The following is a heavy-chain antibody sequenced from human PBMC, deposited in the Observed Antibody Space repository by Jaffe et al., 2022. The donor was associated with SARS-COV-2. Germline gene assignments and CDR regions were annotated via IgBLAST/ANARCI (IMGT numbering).Heavy chain of an antibody. CDR1: GGSISSSSYY. CDR3: ARHSRPGYSSGWPLPGDWFDP. V-gene: IGHV4-39*01. J-gene: IGHJ5*02. CDR2: IYYSGST. Sequence: QLQLQESGPGLVKPSETLSLTCTVSGGSISSSSYYWGWIRQPPGKGLEWIGSIYYSGSTYYNPSLKSRVTISVDTSKNQFSLKLSSVTAADTAVYYCARHSRPGYSSGWPLPGDWFDPWGQGTLVTVSS. D-gene: IGHD6-19*01.